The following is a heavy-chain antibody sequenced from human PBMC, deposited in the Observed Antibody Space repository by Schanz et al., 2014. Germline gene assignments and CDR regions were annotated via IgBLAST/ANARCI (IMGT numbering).Heavy chain of an antibody. V-gene: IGHV3-13*01. CDR3: ARDRGYCSGGSCLTFDY. Sequence: EVQLVESGGGLVQPGGSLRLSCAASGFTLSNSDMHWVRQGTGKGLEWVSTIGYLGDTYYPDSVKGRFTVSRDNARNSLYLHMNTLGAEDTAVYYCARDRGYCSGGSCLTFDYRGHGTLVAASS. CDR2: IGYLGDT. J-gene: IGHJ4*01. CDR1: GFTLSNSD. D-gene: IGHD2-15*01.